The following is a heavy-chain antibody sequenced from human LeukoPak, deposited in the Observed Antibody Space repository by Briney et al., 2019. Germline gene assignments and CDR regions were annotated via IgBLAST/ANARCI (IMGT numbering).Heavy chain of an antibody. CDR1: GYTFTGYY. CDR2: INPNSGGT. Sequence: ASVKVSCKASGYTFTGYYMHWVRQAPGQGLEWMGWINPNSGGTNYAQKFQGRVTMTRDTSISTAYMELSRLRSDDTAVYYCARERLGYCSSTSCSEYYMDVWGKGTTVTVFS. D-gene: IGHD2-2*01. CDR3: ARERLGYCSSTSCSEYYMDV. V-gene: IGHV1-2*02. J-gene: IGHJ6*03.